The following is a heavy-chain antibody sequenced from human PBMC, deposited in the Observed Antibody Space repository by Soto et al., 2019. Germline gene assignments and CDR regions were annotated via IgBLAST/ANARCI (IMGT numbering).Heavy chain of an antibody. CDR3: TRALSGSYDS. D-gene: IGHD1-26*01. CDR2: TYYRSKWST. Sequence: PSQTLSLTCAISGDSVSSKSATWNWIRQSPSRGLEWLGRTYYRSKWSTDYVVSVNNRITINPDTSKNQFSLQLNSVTPEDTAMYYCTRALSGSYDSWGQGTLVTVSS. V-gene: IGHV6-1*01. J-gene: IGHJ5*01. CDR1: GDSVSSKSAT.